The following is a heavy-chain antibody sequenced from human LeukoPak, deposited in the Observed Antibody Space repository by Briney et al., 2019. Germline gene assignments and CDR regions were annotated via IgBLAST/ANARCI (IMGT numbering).Heavy chain of an antibody. CDR3: AKVGIYYYYYGMDV. V-gene: IGHV3-49*04. CDR1: EFTFGDYA. Sequence: GGSLRLSCTASEFTFGDYAMSWVRQAPGKGLEWVGFIRSKAYGGTTEYAASVKGRFTISRDNSKNSLYLQMNSLRTEDTALYYCAKVGIYYYYYGMDVWGQGTTVTVSS. D-gene: IGHD1-14*01. J-gene: IGHJ6*02. CDR2: IRSKAYGGTT.